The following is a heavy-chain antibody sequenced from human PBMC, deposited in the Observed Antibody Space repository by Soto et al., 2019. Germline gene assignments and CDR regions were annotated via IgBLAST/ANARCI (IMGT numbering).Heavy chain of an antibody. J-gene: IGHJ4*02. CDR3: ARSGVQQWLVDY. CDR1: GGSISSSSYY. V-gene: IGHV4-39*01. Sequence: QLQLQESGPGLVKPSETLSLTCTVSGGSISSSSYYWGWIRQPPGKGLEWIGSIYYSGSTYYNPSLKSRVTISVDTSKNQFSLKLSSVTAADTAVYYCARSGVQQWLVDYWGQGTLVTVSS. CDR2: IYYSGST. D-gene: IGHD6-19*01.